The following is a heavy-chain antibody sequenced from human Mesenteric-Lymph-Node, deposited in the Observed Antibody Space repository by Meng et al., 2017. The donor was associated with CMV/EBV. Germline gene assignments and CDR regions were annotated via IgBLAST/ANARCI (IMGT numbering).Heavy chain of an antibody. V-gene: IGHV3-48*04. J-gene: IGHJ6*02. CDR3: ARDLAGVGYYCYYGMDV. Sequence: GGSLRLSCAASGFTFSSYSMNWVRQAPGKGLEWVSYISSSSSTIYYADSVKGRFTISRDNAKNSLYLQMNSLRAEDTAVYYCARDLAGVGYYCYYGMDVWGQGTTVTVSS. CDR1: GFTFSSYS. D-gene: IGHD2-15*01. CDR2: ISSSSSTI.